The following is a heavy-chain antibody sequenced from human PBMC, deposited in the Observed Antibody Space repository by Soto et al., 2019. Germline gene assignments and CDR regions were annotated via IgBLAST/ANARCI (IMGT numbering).Heavy chain of an antibody. J-gene: IGHJ6*02. Sequence: GASVKVSCKASGYTFTSYGISWVRQAPGQGLEWMGWISAYNGNTNYAQKLQDRVTLTTDTSTSTAYMELRSLRSDDTAVYYCAREGYCSSTSCKGVYYYYGMDVWGQGTLVTVSS. CDR2: ISAYNGNT. D-gene: IGHD2-2*01. CDR1: GYTFTSYG. CDR3: AREGYCSSTSCKGVYYYYGMDV. V-gene: IGHV1-18*01.